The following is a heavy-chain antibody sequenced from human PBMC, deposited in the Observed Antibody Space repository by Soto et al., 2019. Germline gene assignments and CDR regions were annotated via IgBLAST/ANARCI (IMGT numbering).Heavy chain of an antibody. Sequence: ESGGGVVQPGRSLRLSCAASGFTFRSYGMHWVRQAPGKGLEWVAVISYDGSNKYYADSVKGRFTISRDNSKNTLYLQMNSLRAEDTAVYYCARNFIVATIIHFDYWGQGTLVTVSS. V-gene: IGHV3-30*03. CDR2: ISYDGSNK. CDR1: GFTFRSYG. CDR3: ARNFIVATIIHFDY. D-gene: IGHD5-12*01. J-gene: IGHJ4*02.